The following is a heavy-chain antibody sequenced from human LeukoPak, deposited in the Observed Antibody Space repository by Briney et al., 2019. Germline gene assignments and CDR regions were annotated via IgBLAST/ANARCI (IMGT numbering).Heavy chain of an antibody. CDR2: MNPNSGNT. D-gene: IGHD6-19*01. Sequence: GASVKVSCKASGYTFTSYDINWVRQATGQGLEWMGWMNPNSGNTGYAQKFQGRVTITRNTSISTAYMELSSLRSEDTAVYYCATERYSSGWYWFDPWGQGTLVTVSS. CDR1: GYTFTSYD. J-gene: IGHJ5*02. V-gene: IGHV1-8*03. CDR3: ATERYSSGWYWFDP.